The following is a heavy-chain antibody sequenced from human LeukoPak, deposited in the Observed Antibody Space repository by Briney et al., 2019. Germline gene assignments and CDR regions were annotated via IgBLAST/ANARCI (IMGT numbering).Heavy chain of an antibody. CDR2: IIPILGIA. V-gene: IGHV1-69*04. CDR1: GGTFSSYA. D-gene: IGHD4-11*01. Sequence: SVKASCKASGGTFSSYAISWVRQAPGQGLEWMGRIIPILGIANYAQKFQGRVTITADKSTSTAYMELSSLRSEDTAVYYCARSPRFPLQPIDYWGQGPLVTVSS. CDR3: ARSPRFPLQPIDY. J-gene: IGHJ4*02.